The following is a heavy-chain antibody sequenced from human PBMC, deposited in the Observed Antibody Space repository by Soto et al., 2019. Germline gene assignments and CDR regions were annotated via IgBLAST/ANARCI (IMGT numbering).Heavy chain of an antibody. Sequence: EVQLLESGGGLVQPGGSLRLSCAASGFTFSSYAMSWVRQAPGKGLEWVSGISGSGSSTHYADSVKGRFTISRDNSKNTLYLQMSSLRAEDTAVYYCAKGSGVVIAITYSFDYWGQGTLVTVSS. J-gene: IGHJ4*02. D-gene: IGHD2-21*01. CDR3: AKGSGVVIAITYSFDY. V-gene: IGHV3-23*01. CDR2: ISGSGSST. CDR1: GFTFSSYA.